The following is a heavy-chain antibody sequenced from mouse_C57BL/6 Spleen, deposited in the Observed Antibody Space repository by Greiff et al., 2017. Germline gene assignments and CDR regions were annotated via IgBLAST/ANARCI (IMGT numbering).Heavy chain of an antibody. Sequence: DVQLQESGPELVKPGASVKISCKASGYSFTGYYMNWVKQSPEKSLEWIGEINPSTGGTTYNQKFKAKATLTVDKSSSTAYMQLKSLTSEDSAVYYCARISLGDAMDYWGQGTSVTVSS. V-gene: IGHV1-42*01. J-gene: IGHJ4*01. CDR2: INPSTGGT. D-gene: IGHD6-2*01. CDR3: ARISLGDAMDY. CDR1: GYSFTGYY.